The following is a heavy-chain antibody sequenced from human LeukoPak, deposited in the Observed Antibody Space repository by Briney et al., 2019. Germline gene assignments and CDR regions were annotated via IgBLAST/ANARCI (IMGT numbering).Heavy chain of an antibody. V-gene: IGHV4-59*08. CDR1: GGSISSYY. Sequence: SETLSLTCTVSGGSISSYYGSWIRQPPGKGLAWIGYIYYSGSTNYNPSLKSRVTISVDTSKNQFSLKLSSVTAADTAVYYCARPLTYYYDTGAFDIWGQGTMVTVSS. D-gene: IGHD3-22*01. J-gene: IGHJ3*02. CDR3: ARPLTYYYDTGAFDI. CDR2: IYYSGST.